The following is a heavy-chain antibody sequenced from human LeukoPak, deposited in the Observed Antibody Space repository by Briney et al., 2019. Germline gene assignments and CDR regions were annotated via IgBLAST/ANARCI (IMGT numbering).Heavy chain of an antibody. Sequence: SETLSLTCAVSGYSISSGYYWGWIRQPPGKGLEWIGEINHSGSTNYNPSLKSRVTISVDTSKNQFSLKLSSVTAADTAVYYCARSNAFDIWGQGTMVTVSS. V-gene: IGHV4-38-2*01. J-gene: IGHJ3*02. CDR1: GYSISSGYY. CDR3: ARSNAFDI. CDR2: INHSGST.